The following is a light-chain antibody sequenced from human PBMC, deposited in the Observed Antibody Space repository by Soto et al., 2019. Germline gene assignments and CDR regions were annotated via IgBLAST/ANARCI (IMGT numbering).Light chain of an antibody. CDR1: QSISGY. CDR2: DAS. V-gene: IGKV1-5*01. CDR3: QQYDSLWT. J-gene: IGKJ1*01. Sequence: DIQMTQSPSTLSASVGDRVTITCRASQSISGYLAWYQQRPGKAPQLLIYDASSLQTGVPSRFSGSGSGTEFTLTISRLQPDDFATYYCQQYDSLWTFGQGTKVDIK.